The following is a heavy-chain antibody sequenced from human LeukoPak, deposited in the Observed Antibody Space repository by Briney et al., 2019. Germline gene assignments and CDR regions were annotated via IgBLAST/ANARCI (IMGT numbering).Heavy chain of an antibody. CDR1: GGSITGHY. Sequence: SKTLSLTCAVSGGSITGHYWSWIRQPAEKRVEWIGRIHTSGTTSYNPSLKSRVTMSVDTSKNQFSLKLSSVTAANTAIYYCARGGVVVAAATFDHWGQGTLVTVSS. V-gene: IGHV4-4*07. CDR3: ARGGVVVAAATFDH. D-gene: IGHD2-15*01. CDR2: IHTSGTT. J-gene: IGHJ4*02.